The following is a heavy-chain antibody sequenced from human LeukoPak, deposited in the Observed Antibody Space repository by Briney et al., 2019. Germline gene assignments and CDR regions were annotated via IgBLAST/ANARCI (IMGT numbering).Heavy chain of an antibody. D-gene: IGHD6-6*01. V-gene: IGHV3-23*01. J-gene: IGHJ4*02. CDR1: GFIFRNYA. CDR2: ITGSGDTT. Sequence: GGSLRLSCAASGFIFRNYAMSWVRQAPGKGLEWVSAITGSGDTTYYADSVKGRFTISRDNSKNTLYVEMNTLRAEDTAVYYCAKDLSIAAHRVYFDYWGQGTLVTVSS. CDR3: AKDLSIAAHRVYFDY.